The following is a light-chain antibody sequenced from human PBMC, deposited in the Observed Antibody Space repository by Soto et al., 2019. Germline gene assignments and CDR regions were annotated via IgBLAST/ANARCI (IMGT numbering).Light chain of an antibody. V-gene: IGLV1-40*01. CDR2: DNT. J-gene: IGLJ2*01. CDR1: SSNIGAGYD. Sequence: QSVLTQPPSVSGAPGQRATISCTGSSSNIGAGYDVHWYQQLPGAAPKLLITDNTNRPSGVPDRFSGSKSGTSASLAITGLQAEDEADYYCQSYDLSLDVVLFGGGTKLTVL. CDR3: QSYDLSLDVVL.